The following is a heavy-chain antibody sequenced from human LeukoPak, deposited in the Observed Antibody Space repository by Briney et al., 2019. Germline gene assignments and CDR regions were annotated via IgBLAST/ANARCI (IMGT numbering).Heavy chain of an antibody. Sequence: ASVKVSCKASGYTCTSYDINWVRHATGQGLVWLGWMSPNSGDTGYAQKFQGRVTMTRDTSISTAFMELTSLRSEDTAVYYCARGPPNWGFDFWGQGALVTVSS. V-gene: IGHV1-8*01. CDR3: ARGPPNWGFDF. J-gene: IGHJ4*02. D-gene: IGHD7-27*01. CDR1: GYTCTSYD. CDR2: MSPNSGDT.